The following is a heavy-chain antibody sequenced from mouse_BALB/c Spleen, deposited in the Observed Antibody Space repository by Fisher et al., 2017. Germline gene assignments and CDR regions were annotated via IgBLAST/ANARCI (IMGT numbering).Heavy chain of an antibody. CDR3: ARHGAMDY. J-gene: IGHJ4*01. V-gene: IGHV5-9-3*01. Sequence: RFTISRDNAKNTLYLQMSSLRSEDTAMYYCARHGAMDYWGQGTSVTVSS.